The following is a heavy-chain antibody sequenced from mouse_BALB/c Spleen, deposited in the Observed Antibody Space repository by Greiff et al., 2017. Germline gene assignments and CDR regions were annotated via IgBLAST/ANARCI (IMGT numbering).Heavy chain of an antibody. Sequence: EVKVVESGGGLVQPGGSLKLSCAASGFTFSSYTMSWVLQTPEKRLEWVAYISNGGGSTYYPDTVKGRFTISRDNAKNTLYLQMSSLKSEDTAMYYCARKGTTVVPFDYWGQGTTLTVSS. CDR1: GFTFSSYT. D-gene: IGHD1-1*01. J-gene: IGHJ2*01. CDR3: ARKGTTVVPFDY. CDR2: ISNGGGST. V-gene: IGHV5-12-2*01.